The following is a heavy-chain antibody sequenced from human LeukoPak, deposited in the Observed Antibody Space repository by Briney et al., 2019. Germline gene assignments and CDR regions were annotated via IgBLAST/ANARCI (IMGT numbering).Heavy chain of an antibody. V-gene: IGHV4-4*02. CDR3: ARGRYQLLKKSLDY. CDR2: IYRSGST. Sequence: SGTLSLTCAVSGGSISSSNWWSWVRQPPGKGLEWIGEIYRSGSTNYNPSLKSRVTISVDKSKNQFSLKLSSVTAADTAVYYRARGRYQLLKKSLDYWGQGTLVTVSS. D-gene: IGHD2-2*01. J-gene: IGHJ4*02. CDR1: GGSISSSNW.